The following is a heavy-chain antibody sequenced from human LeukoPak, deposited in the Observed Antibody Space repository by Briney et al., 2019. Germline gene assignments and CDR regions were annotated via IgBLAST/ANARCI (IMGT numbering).Heavy chain of an antibody. CDR2: IYYRART. CDR3: ARDSSGRYYFDH. D-gene: IGHD3-22*01. Sequence: SQTLSLTCTVSGDSITSGGYYWSWIRQHPGRGLEWIGYIYYRARTYYNPSLKSRVTVSLDTSKNQFSLNLRSVTAADTAVYYCARDSSGRYYFDHWGRGTLVTVSS. CDR1: GDSITSGGYY. V-gene: IGHV4-31*03. J-gene: IGHJ4*02.